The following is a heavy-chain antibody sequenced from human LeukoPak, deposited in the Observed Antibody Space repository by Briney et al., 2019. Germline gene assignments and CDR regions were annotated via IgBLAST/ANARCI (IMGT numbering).Heavy chain of an antibody. V-gene: IGHV3-21*01. CDR1: GFTFSTYT. D-gene: IGHD1-26*01. J-gene: IGHJ4*02. CDR3: ARDLVGATTF. Sequence: GGSLRLSCAASGFTFSTYTMNWVRQAPGKGLEWVSSISSGATYIYYADSVKGRFTISRDNAKNSLYVQMNSLRAEDTAVYYCARDLVGATTFWGQGTLVTVSS. CDR2: ISSGATYI.